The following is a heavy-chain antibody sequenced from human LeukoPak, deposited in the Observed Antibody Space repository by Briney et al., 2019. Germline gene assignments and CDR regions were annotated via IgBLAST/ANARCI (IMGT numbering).Heavy chain of an antibody. Sequence: SETLSLTCTVSGGSISSSSYSWGWIRQPPGKALEWIGSIYYSGSTYYNPSLKSRVTMSVDTSKNQFSLNLTSVTAADTAVYYCARRHKGNWGSSWFDPWGPGTQVIVSS. CDR2: IYYSGST. V-gene: IGHV4-39*01. J-gene: IGHJ5*02. D-gene: IGHD7-27*01. CDR3: ARRHKGNWGSSWFDP. CDR1: GGSISSSSYS.